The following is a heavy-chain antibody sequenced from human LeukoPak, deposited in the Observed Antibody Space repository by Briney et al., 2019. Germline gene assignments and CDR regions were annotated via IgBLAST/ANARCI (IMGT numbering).Heavy chain of an antibody. CDR2: INPSGGST. CDR3: AGPSCGYNSAYGMDV. Sequence: ASVKVSCKASGYTFTSYYMHWVLQAPGQGLEWMGIINPSGGSTSYAQKFQGRVTMTRDTSTSTVYMELSSLRSEDTAVYYCAGPSCGYNSAYGMDVWGQGTTVTVSS. V-gene: IGHV1-46*01. D-gene: IGHD3-22*01. J-gene: IGHJ6*02. CDR1: GYTFTSYY.